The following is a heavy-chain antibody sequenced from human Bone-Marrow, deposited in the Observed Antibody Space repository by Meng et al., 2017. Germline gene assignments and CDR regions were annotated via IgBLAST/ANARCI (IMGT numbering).Heavy chain of an antibody. CDR2: INSDGSIT. CDR1: GFTFSSLW. Sequence: GESLKISCATSGFTFSSLWMHWVRQPAGKGLGWVSRINSDGSITTYADSVKGRFTISRDNAKNSLYLEMNSLRAEDTAVYYCANLLEGWGQGTLVTVSS. J-gene: IGHJ4*02. V-gene: IGHV3-74*01. CDR3: ANLLEG.